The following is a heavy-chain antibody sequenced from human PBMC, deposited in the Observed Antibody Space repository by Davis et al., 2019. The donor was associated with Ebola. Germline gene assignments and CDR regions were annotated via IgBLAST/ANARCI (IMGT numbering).Heavy chain of an antibody. Sequence: ASVKVSCKTSGYSFIGHYMHWVRQAPGQGLEWMGWINPTSGGANSAQKFQGWVTMTRDTSISTAYMELSRLRSDDTAVYYCARVSYGDYGGYYFDHWGQGTLVTVSS. CDR1: GYSFIGHY. CDR3: ARVSYGDYGGYYFDH. J-gene: IGHJ4*02. CDR2: INPTSGGA. V-gene: IGHV1-2*04. D-gene: IGHD4-17*01.